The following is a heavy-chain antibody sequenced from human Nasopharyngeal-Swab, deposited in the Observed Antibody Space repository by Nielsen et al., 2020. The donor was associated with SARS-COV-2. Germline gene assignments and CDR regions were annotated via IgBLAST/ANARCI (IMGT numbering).Heavy chain of an antibody. D-gene: IGHD6-19*01. CDR3: VHSTGWRLDY. V-gene: IGHV2-5*02. J-gene: IGHJ4*02. CDR2: LYWDDDN. Sequence: SGPTLVKPSQTLTLTCTFSGFSLSTSKVGVSWVRQLPGKALEWLALLYWDDDNRYNPSLKNRITITRDTSKNQVVLTMTSMDPVDTATYYCVHSTGWRLDYWGQGTLVTVSS. CDR1: GFSLSTSKVG.